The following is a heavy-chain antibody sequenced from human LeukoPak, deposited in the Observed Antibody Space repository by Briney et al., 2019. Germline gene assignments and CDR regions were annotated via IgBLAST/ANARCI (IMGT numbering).Heavy chain of an antibody. D-gene: IGHD2-15*01. CDR2: IYPGDSDT. V-gene: IGHV5-51*01. CDR1: GYSFTSYW. CDR3: AGHFGYCSGGSCYSV. Sequence: GEXLKISCKGSGYSFTSYWIGWVRRMPGKGLEGMGIIYPGDSDTRYSPSFQGQVTISADKSISTAYLQWSSLKASDTAMYYCAGHFGYCSGGSCYSVWGQGTMVTVSS. J-gene: IGHJ3*01.